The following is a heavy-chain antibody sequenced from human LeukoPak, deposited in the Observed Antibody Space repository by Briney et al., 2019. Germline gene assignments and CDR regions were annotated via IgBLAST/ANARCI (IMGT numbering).Heavy chain of an antibody. CDR2: IYYSGST. D-gene: IGHD3-22*01. J-gene: IGHJ4*02. V-gene: IGHV4-59*08. CDR1: GGSISSYY. Sequence: SETLSLTCTVSGGSISSYYWSWIRQPPGKGLEWIGYIYYSGSTNYNPSLKSRVTISVDTSKNQFSLKLSSVAAADTAVYYCARAQWGFTYYYDSSGYPPTDWGQGTLVTVSS. CDR3: ARAQWGFTYYYDSSGYPPTD.